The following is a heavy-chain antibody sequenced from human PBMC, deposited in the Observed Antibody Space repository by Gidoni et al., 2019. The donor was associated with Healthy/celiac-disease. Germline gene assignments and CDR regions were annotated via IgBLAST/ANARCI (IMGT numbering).Heavy chain of an antibody. V-gene: IGHV1-46*01. Sequence: QVQLVQSGAEVKKPGASVKVSCKASGYTFTSYYMHWVRQAPGQGLEWMGIINPSGGSTSYAQKFQGRVTMTRDTSTSTVYMELSSLRSEDTAVYYCARVGDSGYDFSYYGMDVWGQGTTVTVSS. CDR1: GYTFTSYY. CDR3: ARVGDSGYDFSYYGMDV. J-gene: IGHJ6*02. D-gene: IGHD5-12*01. CDR2: INPSGGST.